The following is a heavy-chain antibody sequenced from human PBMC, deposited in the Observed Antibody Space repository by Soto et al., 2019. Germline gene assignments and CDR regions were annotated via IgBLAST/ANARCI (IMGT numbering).Heavy chain of an antibody. J-gene: IGHJ4*02. CDR1: GGSISSGGYY. D-gene: IGHD6-19*01. Sequence: SETLSLTCTVSGGSISSGGYYWSWIRQHPGKGLEWIGYIYYSGSTSYNPSLESRVTVSVDTAKNEFSLKLNSVTAADTATYYCARILRDSQGWYHHDFWGQGTLVTVSS. CDR3: ARILRDSQGWYHHDF. V-gene: IGHV4-31*02. CDR2: IYYSGST.